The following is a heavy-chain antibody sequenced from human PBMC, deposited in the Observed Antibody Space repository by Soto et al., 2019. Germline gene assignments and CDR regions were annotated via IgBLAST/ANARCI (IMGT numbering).Heavy chain of an antibody. J-gene: IGHJ4*02. CDR3: AREGYNGYYFDY. Sequence: PGGSLRLSCAASGFTFSSYAMHWVRQAPGKGLEWVAVISYDGSNKYYADSVKGRFTISRDNSKNTLYLQMNSLRAEDTAVYYCAREGYNGYYFDYWGQGTLVTVSS. V-gene: IGHV3-30-3*01. D-gene: IGHD5-18*01. CDR1: GFTFSSYA. CDR2: ISYDGSNK.